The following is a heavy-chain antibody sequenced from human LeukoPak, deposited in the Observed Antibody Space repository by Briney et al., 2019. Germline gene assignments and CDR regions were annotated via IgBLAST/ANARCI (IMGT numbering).Heavy chain of an antibody. V-gene: IGHV3-23*01. Sequence: GGSLRLSCAASGITFSTYAMSRVRQAPGKGLEWVSTITNSGGHTFYADSVQGRFTISRDNSKNTLFLQMNSLRAEDTAVYYCGMRDGYNFFNYWGQGTLLTVSS. CDR1: GITFSTYA. J-gene: IGHJ4*02. CDR3: GMRDGYNFFNY. D-gene: IGHD5-12*01. CDR2: ITNSGGHT.